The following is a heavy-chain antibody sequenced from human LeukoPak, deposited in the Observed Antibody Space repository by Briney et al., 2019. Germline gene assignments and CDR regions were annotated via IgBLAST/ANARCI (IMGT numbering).Heavy chain of an antibody. CDR2: IKQDGSDK. D-gene: IGHD2-2*02. CDR3: AKDLGIVVVPAAISAGGFDY. V-gene: IGHV3-7*01. Sequence: GGSLRLSCAASGFTFSNYWMTWVRQAPGKGLEWVANIKQDGSDKYYVDSVKGRFTISRDNSKNTLYLQMNSLRAEDTAVYYCAKDLGIVVVPAAISAGGFDYWGQGTLVTVSS. CDR1: GFTFSNYW. J-gene: IGHJ4*02.